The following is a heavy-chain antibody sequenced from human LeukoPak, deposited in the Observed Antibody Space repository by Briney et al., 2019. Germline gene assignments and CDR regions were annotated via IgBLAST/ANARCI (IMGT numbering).Heavy chain of an antibody. D-gene: IGHD3-3*01. CDR2: ISYDGSNK. CDR3: ARQVVRFLGAFDI. V-gene: IGHV3-30-3*01. Sequence: GGSLRLSCAASGFTFSSYAMHWVRQAPGKGLEWVAVISYDGSNKYYADSVKGRFTISRDNSKNTLYLQMNSLRAEDTAVYYCARQVVRFLGAFDIWGQGTMVTVSS. J-gene: IGHJ3*02. CDR1: GFTFSSYA.